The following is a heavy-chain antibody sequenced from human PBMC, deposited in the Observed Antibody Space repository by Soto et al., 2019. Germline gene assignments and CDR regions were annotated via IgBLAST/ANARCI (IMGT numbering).Heavy chain of an antibody. Sequence: QVQLVESGGGVVQPGRSLRLSCAASGFTFSSYGIHWVRQAPGKGLEWVALISYDGTDKYYADSVKGRFTISRENSKNTLYLQMSSLRPEDTAVYYCVKERYAQLWLEDYGMDVWGQGTTVTV. CDR2: ISYDGTDK. V-gene: IGHV3-30*18. CDR1: GFTFSSYG. D-gene: IGHD5-18*01. J-gene: IGHJ6*02. CDR3: VKERYAQLWLEDYGMDV.